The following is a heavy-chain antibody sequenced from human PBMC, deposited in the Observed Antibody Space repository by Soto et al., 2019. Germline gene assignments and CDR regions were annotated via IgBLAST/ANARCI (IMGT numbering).Heavy chain of an antibody. J-gene: IGHJ5*02. D-gene: IGHD2-21*02. V-gene: IGHV4-4*02. CDR1: GGTVASSRW. Sequence: QVQLQESGPRLVKPSGSLSLTCGVSGGTVASSRWWSWVRQSPGGGLEWIGNVYHTGDTNLNPSLQSRVTISVDKSNNQFSLRLNSLTAADTAVYFCAREIVTAGGNNYFDPWGPGTLVTVSS. CDR3: AREIVTAGGNNYFDP. CDR2: VYHTGDT.